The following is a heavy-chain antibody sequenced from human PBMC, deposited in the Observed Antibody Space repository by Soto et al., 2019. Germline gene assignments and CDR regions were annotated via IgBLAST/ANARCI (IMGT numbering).Heavy chain of an antibody. Sequence: PSETLSLTCTVSSDSISSYYWSWIRQPPGKGLEWIGYVYHTGRTSYNPSLKSRVSISMDTSKNQFSLNLDSVTAADTAVYFCARDFAYFDSWGQGTLVTVSS. V-gene: IGHV4-59*01. CDR1: SDSISSYY. D-gene: IGHD3-3*01. CDR3: ARDFAYFDS. J-gene: IGHJ4*02. CDR2: VYHTGRT.